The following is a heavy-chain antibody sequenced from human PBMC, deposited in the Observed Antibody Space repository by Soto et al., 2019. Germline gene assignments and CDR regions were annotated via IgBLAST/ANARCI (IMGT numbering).Heavy chain of an antibody. CDR2: ISPYTGNT. V-gene: IGHV1-18*01. CDR1: GYIFVNYG. Sequence: QVQLVQSGDEVKKPGASVKVSCKASGYIFVNYGIAWVRQAPGQGLEWMGRISPYTGNTHSATKVQGRLTMTTDTSASTAYIDLGSLTSDDTAVYYCVMVDNYVTPTPQDVWGQGTTVTVSS. CDR3: VMVDNYVTPTPQDV. J-gene: IGHJ6*02. D-gene: IGHD3-16*01.